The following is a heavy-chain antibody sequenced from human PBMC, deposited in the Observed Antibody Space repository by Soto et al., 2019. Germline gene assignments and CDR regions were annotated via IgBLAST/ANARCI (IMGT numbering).Heavy chain of an antibody. Sequence: ASVKVSCKASGYTFTTYYMHWVRQAPGQGLEWMGTINPSGGGTSYAQKLQGRVTMTTDTSTSTAYMELRSLRSDDTAVYYCARTGYSSGWYRIYGMDVWGQGTTVTVSS. CDR1: GYTFTTYY. CDR2: INPSGGGT. V-gene: IGHV1-46*01. D-gene: IGHD6-19*01. J-gene: IGHJ6*02. CDR3: ARTGYSSGWYRIYGMDV.